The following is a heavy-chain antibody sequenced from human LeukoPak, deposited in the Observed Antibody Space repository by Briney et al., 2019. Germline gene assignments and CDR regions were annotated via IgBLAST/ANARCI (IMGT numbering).Heavy chain of an antibody. Sequence: GGSLRLFCAASGFTLSTISMNWVRQTPGKGLEWVSSISRSSSYIHYADSVKGRFTISRDNAKNSLYLQMNSLRVEDTAIYHCASHGMDVWGQGTTVTVSS. CDR3: ASHGMDV. CDR2: ISRSSSYI. V-gene: IGHV3-21*01. CDR1: GFTLSTIS. J-gene: IGHJ6*02.